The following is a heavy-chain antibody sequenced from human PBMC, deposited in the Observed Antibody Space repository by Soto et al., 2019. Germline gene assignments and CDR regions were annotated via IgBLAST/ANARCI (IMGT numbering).Heavy chain of an antibody. J-gene: IGHJ6*02. CDR3: AKGPTIFGVVTTYEYYYGMDV. Sequence: HPGGSLRLSCAASGFILSSSAMSWVRQAPGRGLEWVSAISGSVTRTYYADSVKGRFTISGDRSKNTVYLQMNSLRAEDTAVYYCAKGPTIFGVVTTYEYYYGMDVWGQGTTVPVSS. V-gene: IGHV3-23*01. D-gene: IGHD3-3*01. CDR2: ISGSVTRT. CDR1: GFILSSSA.